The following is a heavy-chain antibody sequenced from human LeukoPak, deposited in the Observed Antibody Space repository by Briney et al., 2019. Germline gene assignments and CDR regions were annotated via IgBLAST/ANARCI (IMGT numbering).Heavy chain of an antibody. V-gene: IGHV3-23*01. D-gene: IGHD1-26*01. J-gene: IGHJ4*02. CDR1: GFSFSSYV. CDR3: ARAGSWSSRPYFDY. Sequence: GGSLRLSCAASGFSFSSYVMSWVRQAPGKGLEWISAVSGSGGSTYSADSVKGRFTISRDNSKNMVYLQTSSLRAEDTAVYYCARAGSWSSRPYFDYWGQGILVSVSS. CDR2: VSGSGGST.